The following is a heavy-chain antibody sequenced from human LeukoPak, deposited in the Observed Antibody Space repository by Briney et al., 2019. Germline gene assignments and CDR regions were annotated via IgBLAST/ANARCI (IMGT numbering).Heavy chain of an antibody. J-gene: IGHJ4*02. CDR2: ISYDGSNK. CDR3: ARGALEYSGYDQTFDY. D-gene: IGHD5-12*01. CDR1: GFIFSNYG. Sequence: GGSLRLSCAASGFIFSNYGMHWVRQAPGKGLEWVTVISYDGSNKYYTDSVKGRFTISRDNSKNTLYLQMNSLRAEDTAVYYCARGALEYSGYDQTFDYWAQGTLVTVSS. V-gene: IGHV3-30*03.